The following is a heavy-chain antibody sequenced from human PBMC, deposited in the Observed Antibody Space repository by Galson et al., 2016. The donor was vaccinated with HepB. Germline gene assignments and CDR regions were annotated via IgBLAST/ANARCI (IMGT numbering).Heavy chain of an antibody. V-gene: IGHV1-24*01. Sequence: SVKVSCKVSGYTLTEISMHWVRQAPGRGLEWMGGFDPEKDEIVYAQNFQGRVTMTEDTYSDTAYMELRSLRSEDTAVYYCATGISLVRGIITEPFDFWGQGTLVTVSS. D-gene: IGHD3-10*01. CDR2: FDPEKDEI. CDR1: GYTLTEIS. J-gene: IGHJ4*02. CDR3: ATGISLVRGIITEPFDF.